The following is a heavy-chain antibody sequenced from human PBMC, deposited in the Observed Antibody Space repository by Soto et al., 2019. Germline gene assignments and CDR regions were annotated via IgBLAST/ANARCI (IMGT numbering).Heavy chain of an antibody. Sequence: SETLSLTCTVSGGSISSYYWSWIRQPPGKGLERIGYIFYSGSTNYNPSLKSRVTISVDTSKNQFSLKLSSVTAADTAVYYCARAVRGSYYDYLGQGTLVTVSS. J-gene: IGHJ4*02. CDR3: ARAVRGSYYDY. V-gene: IGHV4-59*08. CDR1: GGSISSYY. CDR2: IFYSGST. D-gene: IGHD1-26*01.